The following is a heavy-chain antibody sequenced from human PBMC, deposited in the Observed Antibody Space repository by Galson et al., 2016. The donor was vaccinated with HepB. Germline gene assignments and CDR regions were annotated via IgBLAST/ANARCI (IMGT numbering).Heavy chain of an antibody. J-gene: IGHJ6*02. Sequence: ETLSLTCTVSGGSVSSGSYYWTWIRQPPGKRLEWIGYIYYSGSTNYNPSLKSRVTISVDTSKNQFSLKLSSVTAADTAVYYCARVQLLSLVGGMDVWGQGTTVTVSS. D-gene: IGHD2-2*01. V-gene: IGHV4-61*01. CDR2: IYYSGST. CDR3: ARVQLLSLVGGMDV. CDR1: GGSVSSGSYY.